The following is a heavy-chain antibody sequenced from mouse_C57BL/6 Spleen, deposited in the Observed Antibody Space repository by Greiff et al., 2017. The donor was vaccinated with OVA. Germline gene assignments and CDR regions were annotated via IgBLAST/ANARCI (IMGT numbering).Heavy chain of an antibody. V-gene: IGHV5-16*01. Sequence: DVKLVESEGGLVQPGSSMKLSCTASGFTFSDYYMAWVRQVPEKGLEWVANINYDGSSTYYLDSLKSRFIISRDNAKNILYLQMSSLKSEDTATYYCARSITTEGFDVWGTGTTVTVSS. CDR2: INYDGSST. J-gene: IGHJ1*03. CDR3: ARSITTEGFDV. D-gene: IGHD1-1*01. CDR1: GFTFSDYY.